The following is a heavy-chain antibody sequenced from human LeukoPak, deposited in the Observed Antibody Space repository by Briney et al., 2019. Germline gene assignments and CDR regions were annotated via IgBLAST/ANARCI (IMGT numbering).Heavy chain of an antibody. Sequence: ASVKVSCKASGYTSTSYAMNWVRQAPGQGLEWMGWINTNTGNPTYAQGFTGRFVFSLDTSVSTAYLQISSLKAEDTAVYYCARAGSSSWYSGSWFDPWGQGTLVTVSS. CDR2: INTNTGNP. D-gene: IGHD6-13*01. V-gene: IGHV7-4-1*02. CDR3: ARAGSSSWYSGSWFDP. CDR1: GYTSTSYA. J-gene: IGHJ5*02.